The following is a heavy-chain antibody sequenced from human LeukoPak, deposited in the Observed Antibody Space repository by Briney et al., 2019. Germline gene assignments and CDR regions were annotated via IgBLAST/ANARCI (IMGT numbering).Heavy chain of an antibody. CDR1: GFTFSSYG. CDR3: ARGPPDYGVNY. Sequence: GGSLRLSCAASGFTFSSYGMHWVRQAPGKGLEWVAVISYDGSNKYYADSVKGRFTISRDNSKNTLYLQMNSLRAEDTAVYYCARGPPDYGVNYWGQGTLVTVSS. D-gene: IGHD4-17*01. CDR2: ISYDGSNK. V-gene: IGHV3-30*03. J-gene: IGHJ4*02.